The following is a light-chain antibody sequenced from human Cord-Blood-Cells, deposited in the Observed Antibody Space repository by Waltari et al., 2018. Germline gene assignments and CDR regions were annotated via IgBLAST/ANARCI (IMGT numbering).Light chain of an antibody. V-gene: IGKV3-15*01. CDR1: QSVSSN. CDR3: XQYNNWPPLX. Sequence: EIVMTQSPATLSVSPGERATLSCRASQSVSSNLAWYKQKPGQAPRPLIYGASTRATGXPARFSCSGSGTEFTLTISSLQSEDFAVYYCXQYNNWPPLXFGGGTKVXXK. CDR2: GAS. J-gene: IGKJ4*01.